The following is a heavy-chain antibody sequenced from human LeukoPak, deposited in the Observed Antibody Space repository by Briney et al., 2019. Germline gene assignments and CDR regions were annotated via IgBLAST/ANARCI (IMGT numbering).Heavy chain of an antibody. CDR3: ARDLLEYYDILTGYYPY. CDR2: ISGSGGST. CDR1: GFTFSSYA. D-gene: IGHD3-9*01. J-gene: IGHJ4*02. Sequence: TGGSLRLSCAASGFTFSSYAMSWVRQAPGKGLEWVSGISGSGGSTYYADSVKGRFAISRDNSKNSLYLQMNSLRAEDTAVYYCARDLLEYYDILTGYYPYWGQGTLVTVSS. V-gene: IGHV3-23*01.